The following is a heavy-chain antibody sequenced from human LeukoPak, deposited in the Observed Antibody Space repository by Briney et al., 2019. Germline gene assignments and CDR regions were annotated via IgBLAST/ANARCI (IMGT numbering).Heavy chain of an antibody. CDR3: AKHRGSFFEAFDI. D-gene: IGHD1-26*01. J-gene: IGHJ3*02. CDR2: IYSDGAT. CDR1: GASINSRDYY. Sequence: SETLSLTCTVSGASINSRDYYWGWIRQTPGQGLEWIGSIYSDGATYYNPSLKSRVSISADTSKNHFSLWLSSVTAADMAVYYCAKHRGSFFEAFDIWGQGTAVSVSS. V-gene: IGHV4-39*01.